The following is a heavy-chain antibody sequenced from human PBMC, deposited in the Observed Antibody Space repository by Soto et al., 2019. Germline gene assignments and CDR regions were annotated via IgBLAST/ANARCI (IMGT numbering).Heavy chain of an antibody. CDR1: GGSVSSGSYY. CDR2: IYYSGST. D-gene: IGHD3-22*01. CDR3: AREEPLTMIVKCAFDT. J-gene: IGHJ3*02. V-gene: IGHV4-61*01. Sequence: QVQLQESCTGLVKPSETLSLTCTVSGGSVSSGSYYWSWIRQPPGKGLEWIGYIYYSGSTNYNPSLKSRVTISVDTSKNQFSLKLSSVTAADTAVYYCAREEPLTMIVKCAFDTWGQGTMVTVSS.